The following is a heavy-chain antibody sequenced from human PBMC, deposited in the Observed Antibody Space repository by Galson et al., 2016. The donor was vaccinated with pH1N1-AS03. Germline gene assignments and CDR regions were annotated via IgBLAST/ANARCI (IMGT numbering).Heavy chain of an antibody. CDR2: IRASSETT. CDR1: GFLFRNYA. V-gene: IGHV3-23*01. J-gene: IGHJ3*02. CDR3: AKDLEYGSGTLGPNDAFDI. D-gene: IGHD3-10*01. Sequence: SLRLSCAASGFLFRNYAMTWVRQAPGKGLEWVSAIRASSETTYYADSEKGRFMISRENSNNTRYLHMSSLRADDTAVYCCAKDLEYGSGTLGPNDAFDIWGQGTMVSVSS.